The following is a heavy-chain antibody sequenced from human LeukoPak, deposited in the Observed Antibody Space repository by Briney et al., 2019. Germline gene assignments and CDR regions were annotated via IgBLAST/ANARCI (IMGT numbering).Heavy chain of an antibody. CDR3: ARGQPESSNSYL. V-gene: IGHV1-8*01. J-gene: IGHJ4*02. Sequence: ASVKVSCKASGYTFTSYDINWVRQATGQGLEWMGWMNTNSANAGYAQTFQGRVTMPRNTSISTAYMELSSLRSEDTAVYYCARGQPESSNSYLWGQGTRVTVSS. CDR1: GYTFTSYD. D-gene: IGHD6-13*01. CDR2: MNTNSANA.